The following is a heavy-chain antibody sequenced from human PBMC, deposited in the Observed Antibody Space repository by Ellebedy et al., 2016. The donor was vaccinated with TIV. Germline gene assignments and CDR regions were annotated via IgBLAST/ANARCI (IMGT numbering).Heavy chain of an antibody. J-gene: IGHJ4*02. Sequence: GESLKISCTGSGYTFINYWIGRVRQMPGKGLEWMGIIPPADSDIRYSPSFPGQVTISVDKSINTASLQWSSLKASDSAMYYCARHVGDGPNFDYWGQGTLVTASS. V-gene: IGHV5-51*01. D-gene: IGHD5-24*01. CDR3: ARHVGDGPNFDY. CDR2: IPPADSDI. CDR1: GYTFINYW.